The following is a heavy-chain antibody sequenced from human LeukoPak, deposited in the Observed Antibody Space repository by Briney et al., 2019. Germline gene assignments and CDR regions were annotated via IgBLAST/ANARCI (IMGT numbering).Heavy chain of an antibody. D-gene: IGHD5-18*01. J-gene: IGHJ3*02. CDR3: ARPGVGSGRYGAFDI. V-gene: IGHV4-59*08. CDR2: IYYDGST. Sequence: WETLSLTCTVSGGSISRYYRSWIRQPPGKGLVWIGYIYYDGSTNYNPSLKSRVTISLDTSKNQLSLKLSSVTAADTAVYYCARPGVGSGRYGAFDIWGQGTMVTVYS. CDR1: GGSISRYY.